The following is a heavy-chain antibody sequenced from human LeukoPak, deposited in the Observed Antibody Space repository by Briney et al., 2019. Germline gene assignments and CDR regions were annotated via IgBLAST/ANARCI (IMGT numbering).Heavy chain of an antibody. D-gene: IGHD6-19*01. CDR1: GGSISSGGYS. CDR3: ARGPIAVAGTGSDFDY. V-gene: IGHV4-30-2*01. CDR2: INHSGST. J-gene: IGHJ4*02. Sequence: SETLSLTCAVSGGSISSGGYSWSWIRQPPGKGLEWIGEINHSGSTNYNPSLKSRVTISVDTSKNQFSLKLSSVTAADTAVYYCARGPIAVAGTGSDFDYWGQGTLVTVSS.